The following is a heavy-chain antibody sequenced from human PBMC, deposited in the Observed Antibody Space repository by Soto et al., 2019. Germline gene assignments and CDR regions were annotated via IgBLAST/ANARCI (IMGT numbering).Heavy chain of an antibody. Sequence: EVQLVESGGGLVQPGGSLKLSCATSGFSFSVSAMHWVRQASGKGLEWVGRIRSKANSYATTYGASVKDRFTISRDDSKNTAYLQINSLKAEDTAVYDRTSVDALARGGYWGQGTLVTVSS. V-gene: IGHV3-73*01. CDR2: IRSKANSYAT. D-gene: IGHD5-12*01. CDR3: TSVDALARGGY. J-gene: IGHJ4*02. CDR1: GFSFSVSA.